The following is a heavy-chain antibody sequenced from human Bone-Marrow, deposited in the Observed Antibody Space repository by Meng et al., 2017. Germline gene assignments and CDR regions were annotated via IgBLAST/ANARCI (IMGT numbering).Heavy chain of an antibody. Sequence: LPEAGPGLVKPSEALSLTCNVSARSISASSFYWGWIRQAPGKGLEWIGTLHDSGSTYYNPSLKSRVTISADTSNSQFSLKLSSVTAADTAVYYCAREWGTLATAADDYWGQGTLVTVSS. D-gene: IGHD6-13*01. CDR3: AREWGTLATAADDY. CDR2: LHDSGST. V-gene: IGHV4-39*07. CDR1: ARSISASSFY. J-gene: IGHJ4*02.